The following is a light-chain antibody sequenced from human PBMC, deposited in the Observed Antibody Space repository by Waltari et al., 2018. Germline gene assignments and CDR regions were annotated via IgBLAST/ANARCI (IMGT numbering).Light chain of an antibody. CDR2: YAS. CDR3: QKYVSLPAT. J-gene: IGKJ1*01. CDR1: QSVSRS. V-gene: IGKV3-20*01. Sequence: EIVLTQSPGTLSLSPGVRATLSCRASQSVSRSLAWYQQKHGQAPRLLIYYASTRATGLPDRFSGSWSGTDFSLTISRLEPEDFAVYYCQKYVSLPATFGQGTKVEIK.